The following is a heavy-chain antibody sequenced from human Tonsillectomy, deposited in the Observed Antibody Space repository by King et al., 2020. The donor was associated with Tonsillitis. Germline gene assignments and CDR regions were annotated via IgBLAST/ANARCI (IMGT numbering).Heavy chain of an antibody. D-gene: IGHD1-7*01. Sequence: QLQESGPGLVKPSETLSLTCTVSGDSISSYYWSWIRQPPGKGLEWIGDVYYSGGTKYNPSLKSRVTISVDTSKNQFSLKLRSVTAADTAVYYCARGTQVSLNYFAYWGQGTLVTVSS. J-gene: IGHJ4*02. CDR1: GDSISSYY. CDR2: VYYSGGT. V-gene: IGHV4-59*01. CDR3: ARGTQVSLNYFAY.